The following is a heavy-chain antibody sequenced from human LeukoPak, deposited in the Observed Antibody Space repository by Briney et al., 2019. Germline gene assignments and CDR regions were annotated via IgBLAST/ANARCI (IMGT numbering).Heavy chain of an antibody. V-gene: IGHV4-31*11. CDR3: ARASPAAAGTDY. Sequence: SETLSLTCAVSGGSISSGGYYWSLIRQHPGKGLEWIGYIYYSGSTYYNPSLKSRVTISVDTSKNQFSLKLSSVTAADTAVYYCARASPAAAGTDYWGQGTLVTVSS. CDR2: IYYSGST. CDR1: GGSISSGGYY. J-gene: IGHJ4*02. D-gene: IGHD6-13*01.